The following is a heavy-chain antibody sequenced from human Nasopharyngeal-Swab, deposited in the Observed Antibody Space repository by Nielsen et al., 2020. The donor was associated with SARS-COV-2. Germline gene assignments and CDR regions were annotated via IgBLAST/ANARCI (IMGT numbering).Heavy chain of an antibody. CDR1: GLSFSGYW. D-gene: IGHD3-3*01. V-gene: IGHV3-7*03. J-gene: IGHJ6*03. CDR3: AKITADYDFWSHQYYYYMDV. CDR2: IKNDGSEK. Sequence: GESLKISCAATGLSFSGYWMTWVRQAPGKGLEWVANIKNDGSEKYYGDSVKGRFTISRDNAKNSLFLQMSTLRAEDTAVYYCAKITADYDFWSHQYYYYMDVWSKGTTVTVSS.